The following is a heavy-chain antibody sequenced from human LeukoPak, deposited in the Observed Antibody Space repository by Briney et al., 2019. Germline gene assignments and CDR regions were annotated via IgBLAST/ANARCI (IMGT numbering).Heavy chain of an antibody. CDR1: GFTFSSYS. CDR3: ARSRLRLGGAGAFDI. CDR2: ISSSSSSI. D-gene: IGHD3-16*01. V-gene: IGHV3-48*04. Sequence: GGSLRLSCAASGFTFSSYSMNWVRQAAGKGLEWVSYISSSSSSIYYADSVKGRFTISRDNAKNSLYLQMNSLRAEDTAVYYCARSRLRLGGAGAFDIWGQGTMVTVSS. J-gene: IGHJ3*02.